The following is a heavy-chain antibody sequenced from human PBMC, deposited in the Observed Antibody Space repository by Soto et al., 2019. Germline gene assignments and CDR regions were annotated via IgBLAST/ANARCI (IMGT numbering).Heavy chain of an antibody. D-gene: IGHD4-17*01. Sequence: ASVKVSCKASGYTFTSYGISWVRQAPGQGLEWMGWISAYNGNTNYAQKLQGRVTMTTDTSTSTAYMELRSLRSDDTAVYYCARVYGVTNTPNSASGQTGYYYYMDVWGKGTTVTVSS. V-gene: IGHV1-18*01. CDR1: GYTFTSYG. J-gene: IGHJ6*03. CDR2: ISAYNGNT. CDR3: ARVYGVTNTPNSASGQTGYYYYMDV.